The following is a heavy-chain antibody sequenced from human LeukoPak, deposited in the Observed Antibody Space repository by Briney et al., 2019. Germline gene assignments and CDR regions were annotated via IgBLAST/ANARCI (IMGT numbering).Heavy chain of an antibody. CDR1: GGSISSYY. J-gene: IGHJ4*02. CDR2: IYYSGST. Sequence: PSETLSLTCTVSGGSISSYYWSWIRQPPGKGLEWIGYIYYSGSTNYNPSLKSRVTISVDTSKNQFSLKLSSVTAADTAVYYCARDKVVGAVAGFMLKHWGQGTLVTVSS. D-gene: IGHD6-19*01. CDR3: ARDKVVGAVAGFMLKH. V-gene: IGHV4-59*01.